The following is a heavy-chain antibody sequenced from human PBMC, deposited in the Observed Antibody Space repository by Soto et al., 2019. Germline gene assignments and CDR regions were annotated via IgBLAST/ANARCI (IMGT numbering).Heavy chain of an antibody. J-gene: IGHJ2*01. CDR3: ARGGITGTTRSYWYFDL. Sequence: QVQLVESGGGVVQPGRSLRLSCAASGFTFSSYAMHWVRQAPGKGLEWVAVISYDGSNKYYADSVKGRFTISRDNSKNTLYLQMNSPRAEDTAVYYCARGGITGTTRSYWYFDLWGRGTLVTVSS. CDR2: ISYDGSNK. D-gene: IGHD1-1*01. CDR1: GFTFSSYA. V-gene: IGHV3-30-3*01.